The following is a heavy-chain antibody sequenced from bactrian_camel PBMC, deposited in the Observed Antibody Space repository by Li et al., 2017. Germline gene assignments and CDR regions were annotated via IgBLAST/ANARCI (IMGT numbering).Heavy chain of an antibody. CDR3: AAATSKSCPGWPYFNS. CDR2: RDTDFSI. V-gene: IGHV3S53*01. CDR1: GDSYSDYC. Sequence: HVQLVESGGGSVQAGGSLRLSCVVVGDSYSDYCMGWFRQAPATEREAVVFRDTDFSIHYADSVKGRFTISKDNAKNTVNLQMNSLKAEDTAMYYCAAATSKSCPGWPYFNSWGQGTQVTVS. D-gene: IGHD5*01. J-gene: IGHJ6*01.